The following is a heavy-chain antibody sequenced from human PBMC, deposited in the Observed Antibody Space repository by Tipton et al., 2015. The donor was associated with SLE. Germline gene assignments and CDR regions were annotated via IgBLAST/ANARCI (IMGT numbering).Heavy chain of an antibody. V-gene: IGHV3-9*01. CDR2: ISWNSGSI. D-gene: IGHD4-17*01. J-gene: IGHJ4*02. Sequence: SLRLSCAASGFTFDDYATHWVRQAPGKGLEWVSGISWNSGSIGYVDSVKGRFTISRDNAKNSLYLQMNSLRAEDTALYYCAKAAVTTSPFDYWGQGTLVTVSS. CDR1: GFTFDDYA. CDR3: AKAAVTTSPFDY.